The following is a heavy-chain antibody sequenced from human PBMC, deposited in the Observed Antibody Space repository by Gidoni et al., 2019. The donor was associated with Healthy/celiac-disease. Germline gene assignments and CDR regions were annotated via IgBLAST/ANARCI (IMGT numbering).Heavy chain of an antibody. V-gene: IGHV4-31*03. Sequence: QVQLQESGPGLVKPSQTLSLTCTVPGGSISSGGYYWSWIRQHPGKGLEWIGYIYYSGSTYYNPSLKSRVSMSVDTSKNQFSLKLSSVTAADTAVYYCARGDTMGYSGYEIPIFFDYWGQGTLVTVSS. D-gene: IGHD5-12*01. CDR1: GGSISSGGYY. CDR3: ARGDTMGYSGYEIPIFFDY. J-gene: IGHJ4*02. CDR2: IYYSGST.